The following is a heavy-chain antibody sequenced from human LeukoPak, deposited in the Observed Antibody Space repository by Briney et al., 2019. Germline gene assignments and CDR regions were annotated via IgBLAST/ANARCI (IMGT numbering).Heavy chain of an antibody. J-gene: IGHJ3*01. CDR3: AGGGGSYGDV. CDR1: GYTFTAYY. D-gene: IGHD1-26*01. V-gene: IGHV1-2*06. CDR2: FDPYNGGT. Sequence: GASVKVSCKASGYTFTAYYMHWVRQAPGQGLEWTGRFDPYNGGTSYAQKFQGRVTITRDTSVSTDYMELSSLRSDDTAVYYCAGGGGSYGDVWGQGTMVAVSS.